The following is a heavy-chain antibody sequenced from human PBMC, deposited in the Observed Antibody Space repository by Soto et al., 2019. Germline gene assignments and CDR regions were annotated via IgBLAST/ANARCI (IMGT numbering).Heavy chain of an antibody. D-gene: IGHD3-3*01. V-gene: IGHV1-58*01. Sequence: ASVKVSCKASGFTFTSSAVQWVRQARGQRLEWIGWIVVGSGNTNYAQKFQERVTITRDMSTSTAYMELSSLRSEDTAVYYCAAVINYDFWSGYSTGWFDPWGQGTLVTVSS. CDR3: AAVINYDFWSGYSTGWFDP. CDR2: IVVGSGNT. J-gene: IGHJ5*02. CDR1: GFTFTSSA.